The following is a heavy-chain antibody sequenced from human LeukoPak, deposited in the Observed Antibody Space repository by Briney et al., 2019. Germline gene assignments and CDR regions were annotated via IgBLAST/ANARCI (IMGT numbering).Heavy chain of an antibody. CDR3: ARDPKGPDDHVPDY. CDR2: ISSSSSYI. D-gene: IGHD1-1*01. V-gene: IGHV3-21*01. J-gene: IGHJ4*02. Sequence: GGSLRLSCAASGFTFSSYSMNWVRRAPGKGLEWVSSISSSSSYIYYADSVKGRFTISRDNTKNSLYLQMNSLRAEDTAVYYCARDPKGPDDHVPDYWGQGTLVTVSS. CDR1: GFTFSSYS.